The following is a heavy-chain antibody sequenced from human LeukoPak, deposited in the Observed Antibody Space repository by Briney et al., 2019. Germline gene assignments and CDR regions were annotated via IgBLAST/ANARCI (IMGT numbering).Heavy chain of an antibody. CDR1: GGSLSSGGYF. CDR2: ISHSGTS. Sequence: SQTLSLTCAVSGGSLSSGGYFWGWLRQYPGTGLEWIVCISHSGTSYYNPSLKSRVTISVDTSRNQFSLELSSVTAADTAVYFCARERRDGHNYSDFWGQGALVTVSS. CDR3: ARERRDGHNYSDF. V-gene: IGHV4-31*11. D-gene: IGHD5-24*01. J-gene: IGHJ4*02.